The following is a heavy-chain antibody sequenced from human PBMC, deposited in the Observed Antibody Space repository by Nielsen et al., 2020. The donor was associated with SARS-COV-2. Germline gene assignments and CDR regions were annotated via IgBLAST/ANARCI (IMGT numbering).Heavy chain of an antibody. CDR2: IKSKIDGGTT. V-gene: IGHV3-15*01. Sequence: GGSLRLSCVASGFTFSKAWMSWVRQAPGKGLEWVGRIKSKIDGGTTDYAAPVKDRFTIPRDDSKNTVYLDMSSLRTEDTAVYYCATARYCSRTSCSAGTDMFDPWGQGTQVIVSS. D-gene: IGHD2-2*01. J-gene: IGHJ5*02. CDR1: GFTFSKAW. CDR3: ATARYCSRTSCSAGTDMFDP.